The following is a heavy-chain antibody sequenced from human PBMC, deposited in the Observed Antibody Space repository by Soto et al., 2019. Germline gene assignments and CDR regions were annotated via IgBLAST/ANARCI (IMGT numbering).Heavy chain of an antibody. J-gene: IGHJ5*02. Sequence: SETLSLTCTVSGASISGFYWSWIRKSAGKGLEWIGRIYATGTTDYNPSLKSRVMMSVDTSKKQFSLKLRSVTAADTAVYYCVRDGTKTLRDWFDPWGQGVSVTVSS. V-gene: IGHV4-4*07. CDR2: IYATGTT. CDR3: VRDGTKTLRDWFDP. CDR1: GASISGFY. D-gene: IGHD1-1*01.